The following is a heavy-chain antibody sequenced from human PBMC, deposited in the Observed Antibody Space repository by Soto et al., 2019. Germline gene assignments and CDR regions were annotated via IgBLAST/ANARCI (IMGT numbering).Heavy chain of an antibody. CDR3: VRDPDGLTDFDY. J-gene: IGHJ4*02. CDR1: GFIFSTYA. CDR2: ISKSSSST. D-gene: IGHD2-2*03. V-gene: IGHV3-48*02. Sequence: GGSLRLSCAASGFIFSTYAMTWVRQAPGKGLEWISYISKSSSSTYYADPVKGRFTISRDNAKNSLFLQMSSLRDEDTAVYFCVRDPDGLTDFDYWGQGTQVTVSS.